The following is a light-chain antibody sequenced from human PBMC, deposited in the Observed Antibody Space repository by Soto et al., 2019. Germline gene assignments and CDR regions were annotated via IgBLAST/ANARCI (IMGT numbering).Light chain of an antibody. V-gene: IGLV2-14*01. CDR1: SSDVGGYNY. J-gene: IGLJ1*01. Sequence: QSALTQPASVSGSPGQSITISCTGTSSDVGGYNYVSWYQHHPGKAPKVMIYEVSNRPSGVSNRFSGSKSGNTASLTISGLQAEDEADYYCSSHTSSSTPYVFGTGTKVTVL. CDR3: SSHTSSSTPYV. CDR2: EVS.